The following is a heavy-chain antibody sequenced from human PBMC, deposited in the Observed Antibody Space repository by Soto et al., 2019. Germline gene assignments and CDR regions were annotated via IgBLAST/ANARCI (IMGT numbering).Heavy chain of an antibody. D-gene: IGHD6-19*01. CDR2: IIPILGIA. Sequence: SVKVSCKASGGTFSSYTISWVRQAPGQGLEWMGRIIPILGIANYAQKFQGRVTITADKSTSTAYMELSSLRSEDTAVYYCARDSGSSGWPTFNNWFDPWGQGTLVTVSS. J-gene: IGHJ5*02. CDR3: ARDSGSSGWPTFNNWFDP. CDR1: GGTFSSYT. V-gene: IGHV1-69*04.